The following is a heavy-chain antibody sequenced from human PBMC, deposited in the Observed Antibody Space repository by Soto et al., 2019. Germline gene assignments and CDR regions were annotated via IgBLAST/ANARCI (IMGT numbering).Heavy chain of an antibody. Sequence: QVQLVQSGTEVRTRGSSVKVSCKASGDSLENLAISWVRQAPGQGFEWMGGVIPVLGTTDYAQNLQDRLTITADESTTTVFMELSSLKSEHTAVYFCARDGRTLRYLEWPAAFDSWGQGTLVTVSS. CDR2: VIPVLGTT. CDR1: GDSLENLA. D-gene: IGHD3-3*01. CDR3: ARDGRTLRYLEWPAAFDS. V-gene: IGHV1-69*01. J-gene: IGHJ5*01.